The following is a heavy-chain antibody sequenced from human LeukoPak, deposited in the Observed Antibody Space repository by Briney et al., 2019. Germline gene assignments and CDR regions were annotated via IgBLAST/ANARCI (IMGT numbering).Heavy chain of an antibody. CDR1: GYTFTIYY. CDR3: ARAAGGGYNSHFDY. D-gene: IGHD5-24*01. J-gene: IGHJ4*02. CDR2: INPSGGST. Sequence: ASVKVSSKASGYTFTIYYMHWVRQAPGQGLEWMGIINPSGGSTSYAQKFQGRVTITRDTSTSTVYMELSSLRSEDTAVFYCARAAGGGYNSHFDYWGQGTLVTVSS. V-gene: IGHV1-46*01.